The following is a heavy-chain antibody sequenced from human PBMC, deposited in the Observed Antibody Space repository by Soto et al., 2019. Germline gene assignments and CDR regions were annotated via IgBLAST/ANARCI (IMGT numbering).Heavy chain of an antibody. CDR3: AGNWNDGDDYFDY. V-gene: IGHV1-2*02. J-gene: IGHJ4*02. Sequence: QVQLVQSGAEVKKPGASVKVSCKASGYTFTGYYMHWVRQAPGQGFEWMGWINPNSGGTNYAQKFQGRVTMTRDTSISTVYMELSRLRSDDTAVYYCAGNWNDGDDYFDYWSQGTLVTVSS. CDR1: GYTFTGYY. CDR2: INPNSGGT. D-gene: IGHD1-1*01.